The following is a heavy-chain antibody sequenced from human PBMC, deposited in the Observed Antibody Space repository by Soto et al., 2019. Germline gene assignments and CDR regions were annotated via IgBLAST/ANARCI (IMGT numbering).Heavy chain of an antibody. CDR1: VYTFTSYG. CDR3: AGDRGIAAAGIYYYGMDV. CDR2: ISAYNGNT. J-gene: IGHJ6*02. Sequence: AAVKVSYEASVYTFTSYGISWVRQAPGQGLEWMGWISAYNGNTNYAQKLQGRITITTDTSPSTAYIELRSLRSDDTAVYYCAGDRGIAAAGIYYYGMDVWGQGTSVTVS. D-gene: IGHD6-13*01. V-gene: IGHV1-18*01.